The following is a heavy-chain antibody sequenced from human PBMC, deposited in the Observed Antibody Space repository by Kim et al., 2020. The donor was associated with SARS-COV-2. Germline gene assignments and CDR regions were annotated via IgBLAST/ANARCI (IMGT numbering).Heavy chain of an antibody. D-gene: IGHD2-15*01. V-gene: IGHV1-2*02. J-gene: IGHJ3*02. CDR3: ARFSGLTDDAFDI. Sequence: AQKFQGRVTMTRDTSISTAYMGLSRLRSDDTAVYYCARFSGLTDDAFDIWGQGTMVTVSS.